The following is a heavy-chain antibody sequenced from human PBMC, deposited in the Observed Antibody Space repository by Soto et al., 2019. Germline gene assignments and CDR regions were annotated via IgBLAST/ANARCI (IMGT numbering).Heavy chain of an antibody. CDR2: INHSGST. Sequence: QVQLQQWGAGLLKPSETLSLTCAVYGGSFSGYYWSWIRQPPGKGLEWIGEINHSGSTNYNPSLKSRATISVDTSKTQFSLKRSSVTAADPAVYYCARGTRRYGDLDYWGQGTLVTVSS. D-gene: IGHD4-17*01. J-gene: IGHJ4*02. V-gene: IGHV4-34*01. CDR3: ARGTRRYGDLDY. CDR1: GGSFSGYY.